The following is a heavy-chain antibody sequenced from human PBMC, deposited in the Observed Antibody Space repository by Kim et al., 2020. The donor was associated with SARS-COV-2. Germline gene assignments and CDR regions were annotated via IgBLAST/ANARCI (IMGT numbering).Heavy chain of an antibody. CDR3: ARRMVRGVIGHIDY. J-gene: IGHJ4*02. V-gene: IGHV4-34*01. Sequence: NPSLKSRVTISVDTSKNQFSLKLSSVTAADTAVYYCARRMVRGVIGHIDYWGQGTLVTVSS. D-gene: IGHD3-10*01.